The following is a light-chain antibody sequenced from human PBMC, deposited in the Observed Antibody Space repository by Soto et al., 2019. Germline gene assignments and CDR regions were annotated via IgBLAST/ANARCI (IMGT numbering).Light chain of an antibody. CDR2: KAS. CDR1: QSISSY. Sequence: DIQMTQSPSSLSSSVGDRVTITCRASQSISSYLNWYQQKPGKAPKLLLYKASSLESGVPSRFSGRGSGTEFTLTISSLQPDDFATYYCQQYNSYPYTFGQGTRLEIK. CDR3: QQYNSYPYT. J-gene: IGKJ2*01. V-gene: IGKV1-5*03.